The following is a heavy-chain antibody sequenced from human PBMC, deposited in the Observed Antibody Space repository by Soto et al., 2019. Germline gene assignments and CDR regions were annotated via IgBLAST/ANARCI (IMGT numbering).Heavy chain of an antibody. CDR3: AKGSSRFLEWLLEDDSFDI. CDR2: ISYDGSNK. D-gene: IGHD3-3*01. J-gene: IGHJ3*02. CDR1: GFTFSSYG. Sequence: QVQLVESGGGVVQPGRSLRLSCAASGFTFSSYGMHWVRQAPGKGLEWVAVISYDGSNKYYADSVKGRFTISRDNSKNTLYLQMNSLRAEDTAVYYCAKGSSRFLEWLLEDDSFDIWGQGTMVTVSS. V-gene: IGHV3-30*18.